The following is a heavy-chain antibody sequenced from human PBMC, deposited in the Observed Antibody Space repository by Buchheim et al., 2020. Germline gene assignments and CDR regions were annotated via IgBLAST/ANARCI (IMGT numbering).Heavy chain of an antibody. CDR1: GGSISSSSYY. Sequence: QVHLQESGPGLVKPSETLSLTCTVSGGSISSSSYYWGWIRQPPGKGLEWIGSIYYSGSTYYNPSLKSRVTISVDTSKNQFSLKLSSVTAADTAVYYCARNPPDTAMVNWFDPWGQGTL. CDR2: IYYSGST. CDR3: ARNPPDTAMVNWFDP. J-gene: IGHJ5*02. V-gene: IGHV4-39*01. D-gene: IGHD5-18*01.